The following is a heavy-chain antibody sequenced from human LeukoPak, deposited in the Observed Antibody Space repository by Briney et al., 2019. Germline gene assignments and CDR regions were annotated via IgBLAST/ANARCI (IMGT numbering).Heavy chain of an antibody. V-gene: IGHV4-30-2*01. Sequence: SQTLSLTCAVSGGSISSGGYSWSWIRQPPGKGLEWIGYIYHSGSTYYNPSLKSRVTISVDRSKNQFSLKLSSVTAADTAVYYCARDLGEAGLDYWGQGTLVTVSS. CDR2: IYHSGST. CDR3: ARDLGEAGLDY. D-gene: IGHD6-13*01. J-gene: IGHJ4*02. CDR1: GGSISSGGYS.